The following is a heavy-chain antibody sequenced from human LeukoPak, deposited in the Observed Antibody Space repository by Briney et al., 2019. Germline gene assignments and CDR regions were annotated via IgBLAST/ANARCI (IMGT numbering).Heavy chain of an antibody. CDR3: ARGDCSSTNCYVGYYYYMDV. CDR2: ISSSGSTI. D-gene: IGHD2-2*01. Sequence: GGSLRLSCAASGFTFSDYYMSWIRQAPGKGLEWVSYISSSGSTIYYADSVKGRFTISRDNAKNSLYLQMNSLRAEDTAVYYCARGDCSSTNCYVGYYYYMDVWGKGTTVTVSS. J-gene: IGHJ6*03. V-gene: IGHV3-11*01. CDR1: GFTFSDYY.